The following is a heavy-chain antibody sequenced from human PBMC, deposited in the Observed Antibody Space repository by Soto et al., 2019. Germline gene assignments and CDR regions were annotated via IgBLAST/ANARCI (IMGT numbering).Heavy chain of an antibody. CDR3: AISVGVPEPRRAVDY. CDR1: GYTFTGFY. D-gene: IGHD2-2*01. J-gene: IGHJ4*02. Sequence: QVQLVQSGAEVKKPGASVKVSCKASGYTFTGFYMHWVRQAPGQGLEWMGRINPESGDTDHAEKFRGRVTMTRDTSISTAYMELTRVTSDDAAVYHCAISVGVPEPRRAVDYWGQGTPVPGSS. CDR2: INPESGDT. V-gene: IGHV1-2*06.